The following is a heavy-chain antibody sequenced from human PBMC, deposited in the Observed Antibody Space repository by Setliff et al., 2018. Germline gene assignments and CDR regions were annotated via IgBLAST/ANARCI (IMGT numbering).Heavy chain of an antibody. CDR3: AREGVDTRSSTDYRYYMDV. D-gene: IGHD5-18*01. V-gene: IGHV1-69*05. J-gene: IGHJ6*03. CDR2: TIPIFGST. CDR1: GGTFSSYG. Sequence: SVKVSCKASGGTFSSYGISWVRQAPGQGLEWMGGTIPIFGSTNYAQKFQDRVTIITDESTSTAYMELRSLRTENTAVYYCAREGVDTRSSTDYRYYMDVWGKGTTVTVSS.